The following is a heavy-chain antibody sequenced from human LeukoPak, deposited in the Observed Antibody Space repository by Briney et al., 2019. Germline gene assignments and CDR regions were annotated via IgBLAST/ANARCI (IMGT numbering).Heavy chain of an antibody. CDR3: ARGGYCSGGSCRNFYY. V-gene: IGHV4-34*01. J-gene: IGHJ4*02. CDR2: INHSGST. D-gene: IGHD2-15*01. Sequence: SETLSLTCAVNGGSFSGYYWSWIRQPPGKGLEWIGEINHSGSTNYNPSLKSRVTISVDTSKNQFSLKLSSVTAADTAVYYCARGGYCSGGSCRNFYYWGQGTLVTVSS. CDR1: GGSFSGYY.